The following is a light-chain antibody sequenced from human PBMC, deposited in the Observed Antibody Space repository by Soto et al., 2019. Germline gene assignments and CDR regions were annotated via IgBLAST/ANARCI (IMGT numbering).Light chain of an antibody. J-gene: IGLJ1*01. CDR2: DVT. Sequence: QSVLTQPRSVSGSPGQSVTISCTGTSSDVGGYNCVSWYQQHSGKAPQLIIYDVTQRPSGVPDRFSGSKSGNTASLSISGLQAEDEADYYCSSYTSSSTLVFGTGTKVTVL. V-gene: IGLV2-11*01. CDR1: SSDVGGYNC. CDR3: SSYTSSSTLV.